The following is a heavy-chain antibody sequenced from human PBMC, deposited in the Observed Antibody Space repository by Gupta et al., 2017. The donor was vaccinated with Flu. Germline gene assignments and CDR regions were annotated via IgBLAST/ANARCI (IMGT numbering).Heavy chain of an antibody. V-gene: IGHV3-72*01. CDR2: IRNKANSYTT. D-gene: IGHD2-8*02. CDR1: TFSEHY. Sequence: TFSEHYIDWIRQAPGKGLEWGGRIRNKANSYTTEYATSVKDRFTITRDDSKDSLYLQMNSLNNGDTAVYYCSRGETGPSPPGRNDCWGQGTLVTVSS. CDR3: SRGETGPSPPGRNDC. J-gene: IGHJ4*02.